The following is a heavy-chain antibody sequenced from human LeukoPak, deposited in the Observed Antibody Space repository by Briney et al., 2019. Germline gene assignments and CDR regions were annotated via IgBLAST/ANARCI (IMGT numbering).Heavy chain of an antibody. J-gene: IGHJ4*02. V-gene: IGHV3-23*01. CDR3: VKDLAGSGSYSFDY. D-gene: IGHD1-26*01. CDR2: LSGSGGST. Sequence: PGGSLRLSCAASGFTFSNYAMYWVRQAPGRGLEWVSALSGSGGSTYYADSVKGRFTISRDNSKNTLYLQMNSLRAEDTAVYYCVKDLAGSGSYSFDYWGQGTLVTVSS. CDR1: GFTFSNYA.